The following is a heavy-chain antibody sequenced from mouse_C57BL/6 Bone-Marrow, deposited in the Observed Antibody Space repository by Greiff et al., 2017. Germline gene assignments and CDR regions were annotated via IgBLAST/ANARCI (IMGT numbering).Heavy chain of an antibody. J-gene: IGHJ1*03. V-gene: IGHV1-9*01. CDR2: ILPGSGGT. Sequence: QVQLQQSGAELMKPGASVKLSCKATGYTFTGYWIEWVKQRPGHGLEWIGEILPGSGGTNYNEKFKGKATFTADTSSNTAYMQLSSLTTEDSAIYYCARFPYDYDEDWYFDVWGTETTVNDSS. CDR3: ARFPYDYDEDWYFDV. CDR1: GYTFTGYW. D-gene: IGHD2-4*01.